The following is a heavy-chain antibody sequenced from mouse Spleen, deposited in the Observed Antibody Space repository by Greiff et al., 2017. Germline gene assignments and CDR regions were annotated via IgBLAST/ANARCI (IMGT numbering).Heavy chain of an antibody. CDR2: IYPGDGDT. D-gene: IGHD1-1*01. V-gene: IGHV1-80*01. CDR3: ARETTVVGYFDV. J-gene: IGHJ1*01. Sequence: LVESGAELVRPGSSVKISCKASGYAFSSYWMNWVKQRPGQGLEWIGQIYPGDGDTNYNGKFKGKATLTADKSSSTAYMQLSSLTSEDSAVYFCARETTVVGYFDVWGAGTTVTVSS. CDR1: GYAFSSYW.